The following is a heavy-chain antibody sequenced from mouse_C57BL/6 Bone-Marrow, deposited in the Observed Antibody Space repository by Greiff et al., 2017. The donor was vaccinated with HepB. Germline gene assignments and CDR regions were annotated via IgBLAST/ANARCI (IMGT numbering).Heavy chain of an antibody. J-gene: IGHJ1*03. Sequence: VQLQQPGAELVMPGASVKLSCKASGYTFTSYWMHWVKQRPGQGLEWIGEIDPSDSYTNYNQKFKGKSTLTVDKSSSTAYMQLSSLTSEDSAVYYCAREGYRPSYWYFDVWGTGTTVTVSS. CDR1: GYTFTSYW. CDR3: AREGYRPSYWYFDV. CDR2: IDPSDSYT. D-gene: IGHD2-2*01. V-gene: IGHV1-69*01.